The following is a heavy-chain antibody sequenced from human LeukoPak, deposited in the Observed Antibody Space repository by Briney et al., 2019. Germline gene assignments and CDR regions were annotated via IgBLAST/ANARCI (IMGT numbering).Heavy chain of an antibody. CDR3: ARSRYYYGSGAGDYYYMDV. CDR2: MNPNSGNT. CDR1: GYTFTSYD. J-gene: IGHJ6*03. V-gene: IGHV1-8*03. D-gene: IGHD3-10*01. Sequence: ASVKVSCKASGYTFTSYDINWVRQATGQGLEWMGWMNPNSGNTGYAQKFQGRVTITRNTSISTAYMELSSLRSEDTAVYYCARSRYYYGSGAGDYYYMDVWGKGTTVTVSS.